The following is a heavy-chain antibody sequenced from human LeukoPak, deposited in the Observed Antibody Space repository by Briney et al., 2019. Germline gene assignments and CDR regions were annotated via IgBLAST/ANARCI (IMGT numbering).Heavy chain of an antibody. D-gene: IGHD3-9*01. CDR2: ISACNGNT. V-gene: IGHV1-18*01. CDR3: ASRYYDILTGYYADY. Sequence: ASVKVSCKASGYTFTSYGISWVRQAPGQGLEWMGWISACNGNTNYAQKLQGRVTMTTDTSTSTAYMELRSLRSEDTAVYYCASRYYDILTGYYADYWGQGTLVTVSS. J-gene: IGHJ4*02. CDR1: GYTFTSYG.